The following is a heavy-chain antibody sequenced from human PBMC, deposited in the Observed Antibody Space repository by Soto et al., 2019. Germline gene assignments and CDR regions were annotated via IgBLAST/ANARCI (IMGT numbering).Heavy chain of an antibody. J-gene: IGHJ6*02. D-gene: IGHD3-3*01. CDR1: GFTFSDYY. V-gene: IGHV3-11*06. CDR2: ISSSSSYT. CDR3: ARDRGRATYYDFWSGYPRPAYYYGMDV. Sequence: GGSLRLSCAASGFTFSDYYMSWIRQAPGKGLEWVSYISSSSSYTNYADSVKGRFTISRDNAKNSLYLQMNSLRAEDTAVYYCARDRGRATYYDFWSGYPRPAYYYGMDVWGQGTTVTVSS.